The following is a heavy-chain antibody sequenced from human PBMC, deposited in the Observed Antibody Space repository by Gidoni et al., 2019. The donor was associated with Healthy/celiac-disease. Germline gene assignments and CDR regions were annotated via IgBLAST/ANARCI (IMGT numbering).Heavy chain of an antibody. J-gene: IGHJ3*02. CDR3: ARKLGFAFDI. V-gene: IGHV3-33*01. CDR1: GFTFSSYG. D-gene: IGHD1-26*01. Sequence: QVQLVESGGGVVQPGRSLRLSCAASGFTFSSYGMHWVRQAPGKGLEWVAVIWYDGSNKYYADSVTGRFTISRDNSKNTLYLQMNSLRAEDTAVYYCARKLGFAFDIWGQGTMVTVSS. CDR2: IWYDGSNK.